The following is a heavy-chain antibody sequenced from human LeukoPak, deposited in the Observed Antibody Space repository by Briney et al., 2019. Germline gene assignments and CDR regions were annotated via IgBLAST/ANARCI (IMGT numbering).Heavy chain of an antibody. CDR1: GFTFSDYY. V-gene: IGHV3-11*04. CDR3: ARDRRLTTVTTPLDN. Sequence: TPGGSLRLSCAASGFTFSDYYMSWIRQAPGKGLEWVSYISSSGSTIYYADSVKGRFTISRDNAKNSLYLQMNSLRAEDTAVYYCARDRRLTTVTTPLDNWGQGPLVTVSS. CDR2: ISSSGSTI. J-gene: IGHJ4*02. D-gene: IGHD4-17*01.